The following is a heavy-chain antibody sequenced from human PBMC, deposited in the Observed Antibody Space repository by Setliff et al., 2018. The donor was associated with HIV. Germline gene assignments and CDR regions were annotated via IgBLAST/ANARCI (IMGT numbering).Heavy chain of an antibody. CDR1: GGSIRSDSYY. D-gene: IGHD6-19*01. V-gene: IGHV4-61*02. J-gene: IGHJ6*02. CDR3: AREEKLSAVAGTMYYYYAMDV. Sequence: PSETLSLTCTVSGGSIRSDSYYWTWIRQPAGEGLGWIGRIYSSGNTNYNPSLESRVTISVDTSKNQFSLKLSSVTAADTAVYYCAREEKLSAVAGTMYYYYAMDVWGQGTTVTVSS. CDR2: IYSSGNT.